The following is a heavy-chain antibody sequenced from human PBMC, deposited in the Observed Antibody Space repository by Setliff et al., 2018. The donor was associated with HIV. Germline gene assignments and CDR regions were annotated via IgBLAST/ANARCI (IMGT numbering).Heavy chain of an antibody. Sequence: PSETLSLTCTVSGGSISSSSYYWGWIRQPPGKGLEWIGSIYYRGSTYADSVKGRFTISRDNAKNTVYLQMNSLRAEDTAVYFCARTAYYRDSSGYYSVAFDMWGPETMVTV. CDR3: ARTAYYRDSSGYYSVAFDM. CDR1: GGSISSSSYY. V-gene: IGHV4-39*01. CDR2: IYYRGST. D-gene: IGHD3-22*01. J-gene: IGHJ3*02.